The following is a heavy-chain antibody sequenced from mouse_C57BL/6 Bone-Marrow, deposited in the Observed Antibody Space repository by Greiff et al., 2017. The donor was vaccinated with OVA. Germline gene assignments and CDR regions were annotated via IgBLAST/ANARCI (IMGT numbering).Heavy chain of an antibody. J-gene: IGHJ1*03. Sequence: VKLMESGAELAKPGASVKLSCKASGYTFTSYWMHWVKQRPGQGLEWIGYINPSSGYTKYNQKFKDKATLTADKSSSTAYMQLSSLTYEDSAVYYCARSYYGSRWYFDVWGTGTTVTVSS. CDR1: GYTFTSYW. V-gene: IGHV1-7*01. CDR3: ARSYYGSRWYFDV. CDR2: INPSSGYT. D-gene: IGHD1-1*01.